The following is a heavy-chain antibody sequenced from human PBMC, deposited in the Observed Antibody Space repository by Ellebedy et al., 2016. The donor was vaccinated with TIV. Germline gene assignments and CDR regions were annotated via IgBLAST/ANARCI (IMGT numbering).Heavy chain of an antibody. J-gene: IGHJ4*02. CDR1: GFSFSSYA. V-gene: IGHV3-23*01. CDR3: AKGRSGTYIHHAFDY. Sequence: PGGSLRLSCVASGFSFSSYALSWVRQAPGKGLEWVSGFGVSGDTTYYADSVKGRFTISRDNSRDTLYLQMNSLRADDTAIYYCAKGRSGTYIHHAFDYWGQGTLVTVSS. CDR2: FGVSGDTT. D-gene: IGHD3-10*01.